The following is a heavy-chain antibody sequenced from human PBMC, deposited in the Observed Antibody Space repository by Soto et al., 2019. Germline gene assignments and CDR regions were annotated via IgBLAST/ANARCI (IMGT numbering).Heavy chain of an antibody. CDR1: GFSLSTYS. D-gene: IGHD3-9*01. J-gene: IGHJ4*02. Sequence: GGSLRLSCAASGFSLSTYSMNWVRQAPGKGLEWVSSISSSSNNIYYADSVKGRFTISRDNAQNSLFLLMNSLRVEDTAVYYCARDRDWAFDYWGRGTLVTVSS. V-gene: IGHV3-21*01. CDR3: ARDRDWAFDY. CDR2: ISSSSNNI.